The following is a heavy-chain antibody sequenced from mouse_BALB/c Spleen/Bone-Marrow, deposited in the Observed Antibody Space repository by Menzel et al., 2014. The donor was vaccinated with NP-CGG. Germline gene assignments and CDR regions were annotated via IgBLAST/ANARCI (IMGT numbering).Heavy chain of an antibody. Sequence: VMLVEAGAELVRPGTSVKVSCKASGYAFTNYLIEWVKQGPGQGPEWIGVINPGSGGTNYNEKFKGKATLTADKSSSTAYMQLSSLTSDDSAVYFCARRDYSFAYWGQGTLVTVSA. D-gene: IGHD2-13*01. CDR1: GYAFTNYL. V-gene: IGHV1-54*03. CDR3: ARRDYSFAY. CDR2: INPGSGGT. J-gene: IGHJ3*01.